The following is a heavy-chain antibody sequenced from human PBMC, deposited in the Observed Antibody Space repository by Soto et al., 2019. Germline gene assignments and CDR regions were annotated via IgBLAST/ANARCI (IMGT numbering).Heavy chain of an antibody. CDR2: ISYDGTKT. D-gene: IGHD3-10*01. V-gene: IGHV3-30*18. CDR3: AKDRGPRRQGLIDPFDY. J-gene: IGHJ4*02. Sequence: QVPLVESGGGVVQPGRSLRVSCAASGFTFSIYAMHWVRQAPGTGLEWVAVISYDGTKTYYADSVKGRFTISRDKSKNTVYLQMNSLRDEDTAVYYCAKDRGPRRQGLIDPFDYWGEGTLVTVSP. CDR1: GFTFSIYA.